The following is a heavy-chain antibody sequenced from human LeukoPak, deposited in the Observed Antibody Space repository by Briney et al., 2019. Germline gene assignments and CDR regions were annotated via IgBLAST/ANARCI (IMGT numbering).Heavy chain of an antibody. D-gene: IGHD7-27*01. CDR1: GGSFSGYY. CDR3: ARGFRGDNFDY. CDR2: INHSGST. J-gene: IGHJ4*02. V-gene: IGHV4-34*01. Sequence: PSETLSLTCAVYGGSFSGYYWSWIRQPPGKGLEWIGEINHSGSTNYNPSLKSRITISLDTSKNQFSLKLSSVTAADTAVYYCARGFRGDNFDYWGQGTLVTVSS.